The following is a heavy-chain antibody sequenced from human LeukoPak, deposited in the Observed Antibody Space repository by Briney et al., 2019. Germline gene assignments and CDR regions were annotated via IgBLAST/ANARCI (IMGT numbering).Heavy chain of an antibody. CDR3: ARRAGAYTHPYDY. J-gene: IGHJ4*02. D-gene: IGHD3-16*01. CDR1: GFTFSSYS. V-gene: IGHV3-21*04. Sequence: GGSLRLSCAASGFTFSSYSMNWVRQAPGKGLEWDSSISSSSSYIYYADSVKGRFTISRDNAKNSLYLQMNSLRAEDTAVYYCARRAGAYTHPYDYWGQGTLVTVS. CDR2: ISSSSSYI.